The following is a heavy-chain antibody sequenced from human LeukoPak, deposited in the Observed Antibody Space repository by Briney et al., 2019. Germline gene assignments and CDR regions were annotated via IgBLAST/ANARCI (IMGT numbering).Heavy chain of an antibody. CDR1: GGTFSSYA. CDR2: IIPIFGTA. D-gene: IGHD3-10*01. V-gene: IGHV1-69*01. J-gene: IGHJ6*02. Sequence: SVKVSCKASGGTFSSYAISWVRQAPGQGLEWMGGIIPIFGTANYAQKFQGRVTITADESTSTAYMELSGLRSEDTAVYYCARQDEGYYGSSAPDVWGQGTTVTVSS. CDR3: ARQDEGYYGSSAPDV.